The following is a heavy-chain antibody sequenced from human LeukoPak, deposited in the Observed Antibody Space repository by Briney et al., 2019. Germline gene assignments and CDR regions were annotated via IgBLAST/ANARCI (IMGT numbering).Heavy chain of an antibody. CDR3: ATGGQWDLLVY. Sequence: ASVKVSCTVSGDTLPELSTHWVRQAPGKGLEWMGGLDPEDGEIIYAQRFQGRVTMTEDTSTDTAYMELSSLRSEDTAVYYCATGGQWDLLVYWGQGTLVTVSS. CDR2: LDPEDGEI. D-gene: IGHD1-26*01. J-gene: IGHJ4*02. CDR1: GDTLPELS. V-gene: IGHV1-24*01.